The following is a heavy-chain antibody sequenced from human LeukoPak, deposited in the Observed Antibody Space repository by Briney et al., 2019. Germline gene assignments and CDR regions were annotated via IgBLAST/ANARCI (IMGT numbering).Heavy chain of an antibody. Sequence: GGSLRLSCAASGFTFDEFAMHWVRQAPGRGLEWVSFVSGDGGRTDYADSVKGRFTISRDNSKNSLYLQMNSLTAEDTAFYFCARDRMSRAPTYFHHWGQGTLVTVSA. CDR2: VSGDGGRT. CDR3: ARDRMSRAPTYFHH. CDR1: GFTFDEFA. V-gene: IGHV3-43*02. D-gene: IGHD2-2*01. J-gene: IGHJ1*01.